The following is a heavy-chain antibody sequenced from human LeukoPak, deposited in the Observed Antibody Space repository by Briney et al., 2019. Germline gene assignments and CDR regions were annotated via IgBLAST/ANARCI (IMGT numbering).Heavy chain of an antibody. J-gene: IGHJ5*02. CDR1: GGSISSCY. Sequence: SETLSLTCTVSGGSISSCYWSWLRQPPGKGLEGIGYIYYSGSTNYNPSLYSRVTISVDPSKNQFSLKLSSVPAADTAVYYCARESNFLVGFDPWGQGPLVTVSS. D-gene: IGHD2/OR15-2a*01. CDR2: IYYSGST. V-gene: IGHV4-59*01. CDR3: ARESNFLVGFDP.